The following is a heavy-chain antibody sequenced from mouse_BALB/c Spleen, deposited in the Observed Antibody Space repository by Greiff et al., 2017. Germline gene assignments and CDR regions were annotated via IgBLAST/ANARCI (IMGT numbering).Heavy chain of an antibody. D-gene: IGHD1-1*01. CDR1: GFNIKDYY. CDR3: TPHYYGSSYRFDY. J-gene: IGHJ2*01. Sequence: VQLKQSGAELVRSGASVKLSCTASGFNIKDYYMHWVKQRPEQGLEWIGWIDPENGDTEYAPKFQGKATMTADTSSNTAYLQLSSLTSEDTAVYYCTPHYYGSSYRFDYWGQGTTLTVSS. V-gene: IGHV14-4*02. CDR2: IDPENGDT.